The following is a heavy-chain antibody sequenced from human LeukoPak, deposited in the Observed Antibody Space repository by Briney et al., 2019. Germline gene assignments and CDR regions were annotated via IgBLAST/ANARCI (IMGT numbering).Heavy chain of an antibody. D-gene: IGHD6-13*01. CDR2: IKKDGSEK. V-gene: IGHV3-7*01. CDR3: ARAGYSSTWYSRYFDL. J-gene: IGHJ2*01. Sequence: GGSLRLSCAASGYTFSSYWMSWVRQAPGKGLEWVANIKKDGSEKYYVDSVKGRFTISRENAKNSLYLQVNSLRAGDTAVYYCARAGYSSTWYSRYFDLWGRGTLVTVSS. CDR1: GYTFSSYW.